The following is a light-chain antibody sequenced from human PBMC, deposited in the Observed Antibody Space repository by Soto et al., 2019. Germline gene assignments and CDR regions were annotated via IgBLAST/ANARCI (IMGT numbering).Light chain of an antibody. CDR3: QSYDSSLSGLV. CDR2: GNS. J-gene: IGLJ1*01. V-gene: IGLV1-40*01. CDR1: SSNIGAGYD. Sequence: QLVLTQPPSVSGAPGQRVTISCTGSSSNIGAGYDVHWYQQLPGTAPKLLIYGNSNRPSGVPDRFSGSKSGTSASLAITGRQAEDEADYDCQSYDSSLSGLVFGTGTKLTVL.